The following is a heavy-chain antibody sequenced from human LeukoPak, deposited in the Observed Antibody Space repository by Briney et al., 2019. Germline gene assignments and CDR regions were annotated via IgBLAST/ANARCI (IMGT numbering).Heavy chain of an antibody. CDR1: GGSISSSSYY. D-gene: IGHD3-3*01. Sequence: SETLSLTCTVSGGSISSSSYYWGWIRQPPGTGLEWHASMYYSGSTYYNPSLTSRVTISVDPYKNPFSLKLSSVTAADTAVYYCANECWSGYRSHDWFDPWGQGTLVTVSS. CDR3: ANECWSGYRSHDWFDP. CDR2: MYYSGST. V-gene: IGHV4-39*02. J-gene: IGHJ5*02.